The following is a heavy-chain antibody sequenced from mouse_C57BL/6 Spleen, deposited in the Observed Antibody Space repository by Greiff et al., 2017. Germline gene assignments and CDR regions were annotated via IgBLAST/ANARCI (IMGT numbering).Heavy chain of an antibody. J-gene: IGHJ3*01. Sequence: VQLQQSGPELVKPGASVKISCKASGYAFSSSWMNWVKQRPGKGLEWIGRIYPGDGDTNYNGKFKGKATLTADPSSSTAYMQLSSLTSEDAAVYFCARCHYYYCSAWGKGTLVTVSA. V-gene: IGHV1-82*01. CDR3: ARCHYYYCSA. CDR2: IYPGDGDT. D-gene: IGHD1-1*01. CDR1: GYAFSSSW.